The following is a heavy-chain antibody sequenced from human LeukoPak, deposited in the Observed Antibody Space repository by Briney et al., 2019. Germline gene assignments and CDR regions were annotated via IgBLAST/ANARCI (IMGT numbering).Heavy chain of an antibody. Sequence: PSETLSLTCAVSGGSISSGGYYWSWIRQHPGKGLEWIGYIYYSGSTYYNPPLKSRVTISVDTSKNQFSLKLSSVTAADTAVYYCARVRDGGIDYWGQGTLVTVSS. CDR2: IYYSGST. CDR1: GGSISSGGYY. V-gene: IGHV4-31*11. J-gene: IGHJ4*02. CDR3: ARVRDGGIDY. D-gene: IGHD4-23*01.